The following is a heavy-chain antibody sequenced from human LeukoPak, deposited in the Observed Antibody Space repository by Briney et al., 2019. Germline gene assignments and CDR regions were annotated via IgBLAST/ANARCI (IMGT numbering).Heavy chain of an antibody. CDR1: GFTVSSNY. CDR3: ASHSTFVGGATESIDY. Sequence: SGGSLRLSCAASGFTVSSNYMSWVRQAPGKGLEWVSVIYSGGSTDYADSVKGRFTISRDNAENTLYLQMNSLRAEDTAVYYCASHSTFVGGATESIDYWGQGTLVTVSS. J-gene: IGHJ4*02. D-gene: IGHD1-26*01. V-gene: IGHV3-53*01. CDR2: IYSGGST.